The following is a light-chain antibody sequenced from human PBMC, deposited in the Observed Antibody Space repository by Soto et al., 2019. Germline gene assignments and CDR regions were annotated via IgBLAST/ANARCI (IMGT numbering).Light chain of an antibody. CDR1: QSISSN. Sequence: EIVMTQSPDILSVSPGERATLSCRANQSISSNLAWYQQKPGQAPRLLIYGAATRATGIPVRFSGSASGTEFTLTINSLQSEDSAVYYCQQHNQWPITFGQGIRLEIK. CDR2: GAA. J-gene: IGKJ5*01. CDR3: QQHNQWPIT. V-gene: IGKV3-15*01.